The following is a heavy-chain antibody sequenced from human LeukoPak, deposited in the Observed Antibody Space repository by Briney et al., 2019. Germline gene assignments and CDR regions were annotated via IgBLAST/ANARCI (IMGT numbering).Heavy chain of an antibody. CDR3: XXXXIAAAGTAFDY. CDR2: IYYSGST. V-gene: IGHV4-39*01. J-gene: IGHJ4*02. CDR1: SSXXX. Sequence: SSXXXXGWIRQXPGXXXEWIGSIYYSGSTYYNPSLKSRITISXXTAKNPDSLKQRSVTRADTAIDXXXXXXIAAAGTAFDYWGQGTLVTVSS. D-gene: IGHD6-13*01.